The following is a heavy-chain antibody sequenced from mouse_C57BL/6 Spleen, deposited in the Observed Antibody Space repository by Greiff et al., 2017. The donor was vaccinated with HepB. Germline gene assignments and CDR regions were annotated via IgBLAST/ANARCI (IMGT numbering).Heavy chain of an antibody. CDR3: ARSLGVVAGGAMDY. CDR2: IYPGDGDT. J-gene: IGHJ4*01. Sequence: VQLKESGAELVKPGASVKISCKASGYAFSSYWMNWVQQRPGKGLEWIGQIYPGDGDTNYNGKFKGKATLTADKSSSTAYMQLSSLTSEDSAVYFCARSLGVVAGGAMDYWGQGTSVTVSS. V-gene: IGHV1-80*01. D-gene: IGHD1-1*01. CDR1: GYAFSSYW.